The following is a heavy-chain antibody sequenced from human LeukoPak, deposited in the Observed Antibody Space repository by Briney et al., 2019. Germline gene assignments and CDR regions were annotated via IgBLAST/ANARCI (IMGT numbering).Heavy chain of an antibody. CDR3: ARGYNWNHDAFDI. CDR1: GGTFSSYA. V-gene: IGHV1-69*05. J-gene: IGHJ3*02. CDR2: IIPIFGTA. D-gene: IGHD1-20*01. Sequence: ASVTVSCKASGGTFSSYAISWVRQAPGQGLEWMGGIIPIFGTANYAQKFQGRVTITTDESTSTAYMELSSLRSEDTAVYYCARGYNWNHDAFDIWGQGTMVTVSS.